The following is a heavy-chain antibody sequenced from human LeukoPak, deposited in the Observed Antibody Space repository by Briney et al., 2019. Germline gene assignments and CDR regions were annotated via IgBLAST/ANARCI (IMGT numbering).Heavy chain of an antibody. J-gene: IGHJ6*03. D-gene: IGHD1-26*01. V-gene: IGHV1-69*05. CDR3: ARAQWGSNYYYYYMDV. CDR2: IIPIFGTA. Sequence: SVKVSCKASGGTFSSYAISWVRQAPGQGLEWMGGIIPIFGTANYAQKFQGRVTITTDESTSTAYMELSSLRSEDTAVYCCARAQWGSNYYYYYMDVWGKGTTVTVSS. CDR1: GGTFSSYA.